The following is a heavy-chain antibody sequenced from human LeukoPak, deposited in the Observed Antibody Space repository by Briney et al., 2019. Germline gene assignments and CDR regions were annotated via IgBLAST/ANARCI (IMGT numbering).Heavy chain of an antibody. V-gene: IGHV3-30*02. D-gene: IGHD1-26*01. J-gene: IGHJ6*03. CDR1: GFTFSSYA. CDR2: IRYDGSNK. Sequence: GGSLRLSCAASGFTFSSYAMSWVRQAPGKGLEWVAFIRYDGSNKYYADSVKGRFTISRDNSKNTLYLQMNSLRAEDTAVYYCAKGHRSVGWEPASTYYMDVWGKGTTVTVSS. CDR3: AKGHRSVGWEPASTYYMDV.